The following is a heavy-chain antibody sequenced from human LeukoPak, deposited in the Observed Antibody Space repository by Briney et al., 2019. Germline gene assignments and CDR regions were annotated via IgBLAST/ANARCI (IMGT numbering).Heavy chain of an antibody. CDR2: INTNTGNP. CDR3: TLGSY. Sequence: ASVKVSCKASGYTFNKYAINWVRQAPGQGLEWTGWINTNTGNPSYARDFTGRFVFSLDTSVNSAFLQINNLKAEDTAFYYCTLGSYWGQGTLVTVSS. J-gene: IGHJ4*02. V-gene: IGHV7-4-1*02. CDR1: GYTFNKYA. D-gene: IGHD3-10*01.